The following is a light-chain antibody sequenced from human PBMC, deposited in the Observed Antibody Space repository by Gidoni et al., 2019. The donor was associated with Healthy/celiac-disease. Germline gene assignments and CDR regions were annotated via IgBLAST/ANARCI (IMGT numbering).Light chain of an antibody. V-gene: IGKV1-39*01. J-gene: IGKJ1*01. CDR2: DAS. CDR3: QQSYSTPRT. Sequence: DIQMTQSPSSLSASVGDRATITCRASQITSSYLNWYQQKPGKAPKLWIYDASSLQSGVPSRFSGSGSGTDFTLTISSLQPEEFATYYCQQSYSTPRTFGQGTKVEIK. CDR1: QITSSY.